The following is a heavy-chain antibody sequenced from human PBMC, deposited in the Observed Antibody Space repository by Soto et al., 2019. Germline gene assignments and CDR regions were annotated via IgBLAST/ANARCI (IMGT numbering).Heavy chain of an antibody. CDR1: GFTFSSYE. Sequence: LRLSCAASGFTFSSYEMNWVRQAPGKGLEWVSYISSSGSTIYYADSVKGRFTISRDNAKNSLYLQMNSLRAEDTAVYYCARAADSSGFFWFDPWGQGTLVTVSS. J-gene: IGHJ5*02. CDR3: ARAADSSGFFWFDP. CDR2: ISSSGSTI. D-gene: IGHD6-19*01. V-gene: IGHV3-48*03.